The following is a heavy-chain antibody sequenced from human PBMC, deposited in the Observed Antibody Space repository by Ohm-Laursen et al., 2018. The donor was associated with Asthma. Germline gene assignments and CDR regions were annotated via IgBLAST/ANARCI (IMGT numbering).Heavy chain of an antibody. CDR1: GFIFSNYG. CDR2: GGSYYDGGLK. Sequence: SLRLSCAASGFIFSNYGMHWVRQAPGKGLEWVAVGGSYYDGGLKYYADSVNGRFTVSRDDSKNTLYLQMNSLRPEDTAVYYCADSDYGIYWGQGTLVTVSS. V-gene: IGHV3-30*03. D-gene: IGHD4-17*01. CDR3: ADSDYGIY. J-gene: IGHJ4*02.